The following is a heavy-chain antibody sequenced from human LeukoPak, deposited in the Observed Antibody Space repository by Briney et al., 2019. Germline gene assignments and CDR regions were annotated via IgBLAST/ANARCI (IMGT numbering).Heavy chain of an antibody. V-gene: IGHV1-18*01. CDR3: ARDRTTMVRGVIKVDY. Sequence: ASVKVSCKASGYTFTDYPMNWVRQAPGQGLEWMGWISAYNGNTNYAQKLQGRVTMTTDTSTSTAYMELRSLRSDDTAVYYCARDRTTMVRGVIKVDYWGQGTLVTVSS. J-gene: IGHJ4*02. CDR2: ISAYNGNT. D-gene: IGHD3-10*01. CDR1: GYTFTDYP.